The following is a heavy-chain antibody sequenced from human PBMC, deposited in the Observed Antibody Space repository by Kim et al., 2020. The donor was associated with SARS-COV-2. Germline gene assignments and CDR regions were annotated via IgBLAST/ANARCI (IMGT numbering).Heavy chain of an antibody. J-gene: IGHJ4*02. Sequence: YYNPSLKSRVTISVDTSMNQFSVKLSSVTAADTAVYYCARRSSGWYDVDFWSQGTLVTVSS. CDR3: ARRSSGWYDVDF. V-gene: IGHV4-39*01. D-gene: IGHD6-19*01.